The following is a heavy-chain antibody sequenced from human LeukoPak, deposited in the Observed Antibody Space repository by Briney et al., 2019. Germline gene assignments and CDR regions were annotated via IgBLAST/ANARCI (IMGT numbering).Heavy chain of an antibody. CDR2: ISGGGGST. CDR3: AKDSLCSGGSCYPGYFQH. CDR1: GFTFSSVA. V-gene: IGHV3-23*01. J-gene: IGHJ1*01. D-gene: IGHD2-15*01. Sequence: GGSLRLSCAASGFTFSSVAMNWVRQAPGKGLEWVSGISGGGGSTYYADSVKGRFTISRDNSKNTLSLQMNSLRADDTALYYCAKDSLCSGGSCYPGYFQHWGQGTLVTVSS.